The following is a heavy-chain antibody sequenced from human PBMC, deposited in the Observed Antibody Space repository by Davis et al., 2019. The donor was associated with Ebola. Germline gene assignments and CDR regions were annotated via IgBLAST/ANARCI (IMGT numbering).Heavy chain of an antibody. J-gene: IGHJ4*02. D-gene: IGHD6-19*01. Sequence: PSETLSLTCAVYAGSHSGYYLTWIRQPPPTGLEWIGEIDHSGRSTWRSSLKSRVTISVDTSRNQFSLNVYSVTAADTALYYCAGIRGQWLEDWGQGTLVTVSS. V-gene: IGHV4-34*01. CDR2: IDHSGRS. CDR1: AGSHSGYY. CDR3: AGIRGQWLED.